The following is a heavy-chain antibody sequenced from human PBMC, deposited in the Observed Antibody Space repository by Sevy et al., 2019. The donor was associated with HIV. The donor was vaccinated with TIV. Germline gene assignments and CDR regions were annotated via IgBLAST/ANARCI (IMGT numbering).Heavy chain of an antibody. CDR3: ARLTTQPTSDLYGMDV. CDR1: GYIFTDYY. CDR2: INSDSGVT. D-gene: IGHD4-4*01. V-gene: IGHV1-2*02. J-gene: IGHJ6*02. Sequence: ASVKVSCKASGYIFTDYYIHWVRQAPGQGLEWMAWINSDSGVTNYAQTFQGEVTVTRDTSLSTAYLELSRLKSNDTAIYYCARLTTQPTSDLYGMDVWGQGTRVTVSS.